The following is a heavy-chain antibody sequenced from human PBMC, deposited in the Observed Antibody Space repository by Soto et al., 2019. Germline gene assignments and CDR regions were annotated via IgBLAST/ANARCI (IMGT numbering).Heavy chain of an antibody. J-gene: IGHJ4*02. Sequence: PSETLSLTCAVSGGSFTSNNWWTWVRQPPGQGLEWIGEIYRTGSTNYNPSLKSRVTISLDKSENQFSLKVTSLTAADTAVYYCASRDPGTSVDYWGQGTLVSVSS. V-gene: IGHV4-4*02. CDR1: GGSFTSNNW. D-gene: IGHD1-7*01. CDR3: ASRDPGTSVDY. CDR2: IYRTGST.